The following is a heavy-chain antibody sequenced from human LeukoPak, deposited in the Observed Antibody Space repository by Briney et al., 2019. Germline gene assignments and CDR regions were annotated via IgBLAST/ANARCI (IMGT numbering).Heavy chain of an antibody. CDR2: INHSGST. CDR1: GGSFSGYY. V-gene: IGHV4-34*01. CDR3: ARGTVAYYYYYYGMDV. D-gene: IGHD4-23*01. Sequence: SETLSLTCAVYGGSFSGYYWSWIRQPAGKALECIGEINHSGSTNYNPSLKSRVTISVDTSKNQFSLKLSSVTAADTAVYYCARGTVAYYYYYYGMDVWGQGTTVTVSS. J-gene: IGHJ6*02.